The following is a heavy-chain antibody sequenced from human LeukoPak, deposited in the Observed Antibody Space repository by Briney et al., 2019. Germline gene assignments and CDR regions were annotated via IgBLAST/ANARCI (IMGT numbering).Heavy chain of an antibody. CDR2: IYFSGST. J-gene: IGHJ4*02. Sequence: SETLPLTCTVSGGSISSHSYHWGWIRQPPGKGLEWIGSIYFSGSTYFNPSFKSRVSISLDTSKNQFSLELSSVTAADTAVYYCARSTGTSMPYYFDYWGQGTLVTVSS. CDR3: ARSTGTSMPYYFDY. CDR1: GGSISSHSYH. V-gene: IGHV4-39*07. D-gene: IGHD2/OR15-2a*01.